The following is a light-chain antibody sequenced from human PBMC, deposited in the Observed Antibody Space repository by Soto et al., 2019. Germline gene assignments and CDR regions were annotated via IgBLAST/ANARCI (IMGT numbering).Light chain of an antibody. Sequence: QPVLTQPPPVSGAPGQRVTISCTGNSSSIGAGYDVHWYQHLPGTAPKLLISGNSNRPSGVPDRFSGSKSGTSASLAITGLQTEDEADYYCQSYDSSLSGFYVFGTGTKVTVL. J-gene: IGLJ1*01. V-gene: IGLV1-40*01. CDR2: GNS. CDR3: QSYDSSLSGFYV. CDR1: SSSIGAGYD.